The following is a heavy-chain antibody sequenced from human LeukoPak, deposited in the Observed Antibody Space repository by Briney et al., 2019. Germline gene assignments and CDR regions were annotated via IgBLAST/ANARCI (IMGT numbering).Heavy chain of an antibody. CDR1: GDSVSNYY. D-gene: IGHD6-19*01. CDR2: IYYSGST. V-gene: IGHV4-59*02. Sequence: SETLSLTCTVSGDSVSNYYWTWIRQPPGKGLEWVGHIYYSGSTNYNPSLKSRVTISVDTSKNQFSLKLSSVTAADTAVYYCARAIRSSGWYDYWGQGTLVTVSS. CDR3: ARAIRSSGWYDY. J-gene: IGHJ4*02.